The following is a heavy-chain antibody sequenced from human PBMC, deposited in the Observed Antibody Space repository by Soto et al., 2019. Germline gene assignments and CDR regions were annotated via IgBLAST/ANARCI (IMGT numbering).Heavy chain of an antibody. CDR1: GGSISSGGYS. J-gene: IGHJ4*02. V-gene: IGHV4-30-2*01. CDR3: ARSFDY. Sequence: QLRLQESGSGLVRPSQTLSLTCAVFGGSISSGGYSWSWIRQPPGKGLQWIGYIYHSGSTYYNPSLKSRVTISVDRSKNQFSLKLSSVTAADTAVYYCARSFDYWGQGTLVTVSS. CDR2: IYHSGST.